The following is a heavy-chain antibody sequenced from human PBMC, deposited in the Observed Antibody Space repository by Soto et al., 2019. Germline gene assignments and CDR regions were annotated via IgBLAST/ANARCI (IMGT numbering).Heavy chain of an antibody. Sequence: GESLKISCKGSGYSFTSYWIGWVRQMPGKGLEWMGIIYPGDSDTRYSPSFQGQVTISADKSISTAYLQWSSLKASDTAMYYCARWAYYYDSSGQRGDYWGQGTLVTVSS. J-gene: IGHJ4*02. CDR1: GYSFTSYW. D-gene: IGHD3-22*01. V-gene: IGHV5-51*01. CDR2: IYPGDSDT. CDR3: ARWAYYYDSSGQRGDY.